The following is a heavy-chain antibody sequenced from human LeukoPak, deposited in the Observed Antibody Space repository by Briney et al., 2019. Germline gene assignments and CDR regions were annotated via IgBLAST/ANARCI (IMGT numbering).Heavy chain of an antibody. V-gene: IGHV3-30-3*01. J-gene: IGHJ4*02. Sequence: GGSLRLSCAASGFTFTSYAMHWVRQAPGKGLEWVAVISYDGSNKYYADSVKGRFTISRDNSKNTLYLQMNSLRAEDTAVYYCARSRSVSGFDYAYWGQGTLVTVSS. CDR3: ARSRSVSGFDYAY. CDR2: ISYDGSNK. CDR1: GFTFTSYA. D-gene: IGHD5-12*01.